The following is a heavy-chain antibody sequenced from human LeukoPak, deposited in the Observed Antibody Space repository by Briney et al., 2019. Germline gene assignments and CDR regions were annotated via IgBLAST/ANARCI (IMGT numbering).Heavy chain of an antibody. CDR3: ARFGLGKHIEVAGIPFDI. CDR2: ISAYNGNT. Sequence: ASVKISCKASGYTFTSYGISWVRQAPGQGLEWMGWISAYNGNTNYAQKLQGRVTMTTDTSTSTAYMELRSLRSDDTAVYYCARFGLGKHIEVAGIPFDIWGQGTMVTVSS. CDR1: GYTFTSYG. J-gene: IGHJ3*02. D-gene: IGHD6-19*01. V-gene: IGHV1-18*01.